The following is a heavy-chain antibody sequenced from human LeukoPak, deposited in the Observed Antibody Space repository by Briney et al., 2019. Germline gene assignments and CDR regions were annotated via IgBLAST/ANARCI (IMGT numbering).Heavy chain of an antibody. Sequence: PGGSLRLSCAASGFTFSSYAMSGVRQAPGKGLEGVSAIRGSGGSTFYADCVEGRFTISRDNSKNTLYLQMTSLRAEDTAVYYCAYVLSWGIAAAIDYWGPGTLVTVPS. V-gene: IGHV3-23*01. J-gene: IGHJ4*02. CDR2: IRGSGGST. CDR3: AYVLSWGIAAAIDY. D-gene: IGHD6-13*01. CDR1: GFTFSSYA.